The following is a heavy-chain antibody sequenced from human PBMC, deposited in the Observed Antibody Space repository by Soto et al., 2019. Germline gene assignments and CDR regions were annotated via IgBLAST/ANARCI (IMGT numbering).Heavy chain of an antibody. Sequence: QVHLPESGPGLVTPSETLSLTCAVSGASIGSGGWWIWVLQPPGKWLEWISEIFHDGHTNYSPTLKSRVTISADKSPNQFSRNVYSVTASETTVYYCTRAAGLPGLEQWGQGTLVTGSS. CDR1: GASIGSGGW. CDR3: TRAAGLPGLEQ. D-gene: IGHD3-9*01. CDR2: IFHDGHT. V-gene: IGHV4-4*02. J-gene: IGHJ1*01.